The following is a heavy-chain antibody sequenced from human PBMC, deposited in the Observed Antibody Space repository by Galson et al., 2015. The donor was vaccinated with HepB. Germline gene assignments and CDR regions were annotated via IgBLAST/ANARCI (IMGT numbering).Heavy chain of an antibody. V-gene: IGHV4-34*01. Sequence: WSWPRQPPGKAPEWIGEINYRGSTSYSPSLKSRVTISLYTSKNQFSLGLTSVTAADTAVYFCARGLRGGLGGRLELWGQGALVTVSS. CDR2: INYRGST. CDR3: ARGLRGGLGGRLEL. J-gene: IGHJ5*02. D-gene: IGHD3-16*01.